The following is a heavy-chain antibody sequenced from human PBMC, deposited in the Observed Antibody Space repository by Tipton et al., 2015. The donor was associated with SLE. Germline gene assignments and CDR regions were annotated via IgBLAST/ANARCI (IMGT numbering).Heavy chain of an antibody. CDR2: IKQDGSEK. V-gene: IGHV3-7*01. D-gene: IGHD6-19*01. CDR3: AKDAGSGWYNYFDY. J-gene: IGHJ4*02. CDR1: GFIFSSYG. Sequence: SLRLSCAASGFIFSSYGMHWVRQAPGKGLEWVANIKQDGSEKYYVDSVKGRFTISRDNAKNSLYLQMSSLRAEDTAVYYCAKDAGSGWYNYFDYWGQGTLVTVSS.